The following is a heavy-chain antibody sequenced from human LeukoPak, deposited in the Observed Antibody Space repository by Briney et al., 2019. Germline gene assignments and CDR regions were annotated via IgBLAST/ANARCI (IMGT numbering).Heavy chain of an antibody. D-gene: IGHD1-26*01. CDR3: ARDRGGGSYTDYFDY. CDR1: GGTFSSYA. Sequence: SVKVSCKASGGTFSSYAISWVRQAPGQGLEWMGGIIPIFGTANYAQKFQGRVTITTDESTSTAYMELSSLRSEDTAVYYCARDRGGGSYTDYFDYWGQGILVTVSS. J-gene: IGHJ4*02. CDR2: IIPIFGTA. V-gene: IGHV1-69*05.